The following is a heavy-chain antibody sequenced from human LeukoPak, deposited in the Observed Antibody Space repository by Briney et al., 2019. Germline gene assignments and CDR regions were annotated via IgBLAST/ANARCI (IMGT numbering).Heavy chain of an antibody. CDR1: GYTFTSYG. D-gene: IGHD3-22*01. V-gene: IGHV1-18*01. Sequence: ASVKVSCKASGYTFTSYGISWVRQAPGQGLEWMGWISAYNGNTNYAQKLQGRVTMTTDTSTSTAYMELRSLRSDDTAVYYCARDYTYYYDSGGYSFDYWGQGTLVTVSS. CDR2: ISAYNGNT. J-gene: IGHJ4*02. CDR3: ARDYTYYYDSGGYSFDY.